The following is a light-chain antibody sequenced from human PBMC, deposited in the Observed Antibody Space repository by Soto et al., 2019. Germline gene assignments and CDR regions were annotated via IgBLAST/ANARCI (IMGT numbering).Light chain of an antibody. CDR2: DVS. Sequence: QSVLTQPASVSGSPGQSLTISCTGTSSDVGGYNYVSWYQQHPGKAPKLMIYDVSIRPSGVSNRFSGSKSGNTASLTISGLQAEDEADYYCSSYTSSSAPYVFGTGTKLTVL. CDR3: SSYTSSSAPYV. J-gene: IGLJ1*01. CDR1: SSDVGGYNY. V-gene: IGLV2-14*01.